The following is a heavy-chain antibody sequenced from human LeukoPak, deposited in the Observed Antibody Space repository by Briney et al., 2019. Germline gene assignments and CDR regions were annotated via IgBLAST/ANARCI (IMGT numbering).Heavy chain of an antibody. CDR3: ARGANRLDS. Sequence: SETLSLTCSVSGGSINTYYWSWIRQTPGEGLEWIGFIYYTGSTNYNPSLKSRVTMSVDTSKSQFSLKLTSVTAADTALYYCARGANRLDSWGRGTLVTVSS. CDR2: IYYTGST. CDR1: GGSINTYY. J-gene: IGHJ4*02. D-gene: IGHD1-14*01. V-gene: IGHV4-59*12.